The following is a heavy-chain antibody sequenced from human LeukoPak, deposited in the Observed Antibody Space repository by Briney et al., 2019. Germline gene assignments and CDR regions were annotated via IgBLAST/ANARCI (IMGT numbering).Heavy chain of an antibody. CDR2: MFYTGST. J-gene: IGHJ4*02. CDR1: GGSIKNYY. V-gene: IGHV4-59*08. Sequence: SETLSLTCTVSGGSIKNYYWSWIRQPPGKGLEWIGYMFYTGSTNSNPSLRSRVSLSIDTSQNRFSLKLNSVTAADTAVYFCARGGFYDFWTGYDWGQGTLVTVSS. CDR3: ARGGFYDFWTGYD. D-gene: IGHD3-3*01.